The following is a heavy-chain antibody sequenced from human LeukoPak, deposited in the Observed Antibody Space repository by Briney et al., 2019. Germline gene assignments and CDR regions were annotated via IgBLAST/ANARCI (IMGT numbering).Heavy chain of an antibody. CDR1: GLTVSSNY. CDR2: IYSGGST. Sequence: PGGSLRLSCAASGLTVSSNYMSWVRQAPGKGLEWVSVIYSGGSTYYADSVKGRFTISRGNSKNTLYLQMNSLRAEDTAVYYCARYRPYVGIAYFDYWGQGTLVTVSS. D-gene: IGHD3-16*01. CDR3: ARYRPYVGIAYFDY. V-gene: IGHV3-53*01. J-gene: IGHJ4*02.